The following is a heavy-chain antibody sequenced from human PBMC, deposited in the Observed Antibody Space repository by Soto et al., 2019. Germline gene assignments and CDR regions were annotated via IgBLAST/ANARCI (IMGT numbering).Heavy chain of an antibody. CDR2: IYWDDDK. D-gene: IGHD3-22*01. V-gene: IGHV2-70*01. Sequence: SGPTLVNPTQTLTLTCTFSGFSLSTSGMCVSWIRQPPGKALEWLALIYWDDDKYYSTSLKTRLTISKDTSKNQVVLTMTNMDPVDTATYYCARTRYYYDSSGYYYRRGGSRNAFDIWCQGTMVTVSS. CDR1: GFSLSTSGMC. J-gene: IGHJ3*02. CDR3: ARTRYYYDSSGYYYRRGGSRNAFDI.